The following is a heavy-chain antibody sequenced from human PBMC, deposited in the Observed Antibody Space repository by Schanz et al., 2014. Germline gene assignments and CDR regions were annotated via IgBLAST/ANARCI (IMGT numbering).Heavy chain of an antibody. CDR3: ARDQSPYTNSSDVRYFDY. Sequence: QVQLVQSGADVKKPGSSVKVSCKASGGTFSSFGINWVRQAPGQGLEWMGRIIPSLGLAKYEQKFQDKVTITADTSTTTAYMELSGLRSDDTAVYYCARDQSPYTNSSDVRYFDYWGQGSLVTVSS. V-gene: IGHV1-69*04. D-gene: IGHD6-6*01. J-gene: IGHJ4*02. CDR1: GGTFSSFG. CDR2: IIPSLGLA.